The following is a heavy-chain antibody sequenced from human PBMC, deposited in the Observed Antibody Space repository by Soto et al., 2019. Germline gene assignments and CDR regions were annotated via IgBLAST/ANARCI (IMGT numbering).Heavy chain of an antibody. CDR2: IKQDGSEK. CDR1: GFTFSSYW. CDR3: ARLVTQDAFDI. Sequence: EVQLVESGGGLVQPGGSLRLSCAASGFTFSSYWMSWVRQAPGKGLEWVANIKQDGSEKYYVDSVKGRFTISRDNAKNSLYLQMNSLRAEDTSVYYCARLVTQDAFDIWGQGTMVTFSS. D-gene: IGHD2-21*02. J-gene: IGHJ3*02. V-gene: IGHV3-7*01.